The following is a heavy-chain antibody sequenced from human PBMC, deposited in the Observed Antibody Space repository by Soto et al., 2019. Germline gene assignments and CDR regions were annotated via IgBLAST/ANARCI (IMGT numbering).Heavy chain of an antibody. V-gene: IGHV3-72*01. CDR2: VRTKANSYTK. Sequence: EVQLVESGGGLVEPGGSLRLSCAASGFTFSDHYMDWVRQAPGKGLEWIGRVRTKANSYTKEYAASVRGRFTVSRDDSKNSLYLQMNSLKTEDTAMYYCVRNLASGGTYYFDYWGQGTLVTVSS. J-gene: IGHJ4*02. D-gene: IGHD2-15*01. CDR3: VRNLASGGTYYFDY. CDR1: GFTFSDHY.